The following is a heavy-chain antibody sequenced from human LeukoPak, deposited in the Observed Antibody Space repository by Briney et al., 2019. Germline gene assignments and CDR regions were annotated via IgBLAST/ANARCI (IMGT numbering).Heavy chain of an antibody. D-gene: IGHD2-2*01. CDR3: ARRGDRTSNVFDI. J-gene: IGHJ3*02. V-gene: IGHV3-48*01. CDR2: ISTGGGTI. CDR1: GFTFSTYS. Sequence: GGSLRLSCAASGFTFSTYSMNWVRQAPGKGLEWLSYISTGGGTIYYADSLKGRFTISRDNAKNSLYLQMNSLRAEDTAMYYCARRGDRTSNVFDIWGQGTMVTVSS.